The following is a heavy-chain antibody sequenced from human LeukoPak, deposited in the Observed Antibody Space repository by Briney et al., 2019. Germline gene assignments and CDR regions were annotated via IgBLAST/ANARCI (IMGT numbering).Heavy chain of an antibody. CDR2: IYYSGII. D-gene: IGHD3-22*01. Sequence: SETLSLTCTLSGGSISRYYWSWIRQPPGRGLEWLGYIYYSGIIYYNPTIKRRVTISIDTSKNKFSLKLGSVTAADTAVYYCARHPFYYDNSGPLRDAFDIWGQGTMVTVSS. CDR1: GGSISRYY. J-gene: IGHJ3*02. CDR3: ARHPFYYDNSGPLRDAFDI. V-gene: IGHV4-59*08.